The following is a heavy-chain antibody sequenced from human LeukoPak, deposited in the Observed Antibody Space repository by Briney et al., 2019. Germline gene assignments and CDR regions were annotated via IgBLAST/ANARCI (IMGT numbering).Heavy chain of an antibody. CDR2: ISGSGGNT. V-gene: IGHV3-23*01. CDR3: AKSKFPFDADGWHGYFDF. J-gene: IGHJ4*02. D-gene: IGHD3-10*01. Sequence: GGSLRLSCAASGFTLTTYGFHWVRQAPGKGLEWVSSISGSGGNTYYADSVKGRFTISRDNSRDTLLMQMYSLRADDTAVYYCAKSKFPFDADGWHGYFDFWGQGTLVTVSS. CDR1: GFTLTTYG.